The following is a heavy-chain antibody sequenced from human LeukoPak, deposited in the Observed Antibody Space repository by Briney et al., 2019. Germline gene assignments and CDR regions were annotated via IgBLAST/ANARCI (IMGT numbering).Heavy chain of an antibody. CDR2: IYLGDSDT. Sequence: GESLKISCKGSGYSFTSYWIGWVRQMPGKGLEWMGIIYLGDSDTTYNPSFQGQVTISADKSINTAYLQWSSLKASDTAMYYCARPGRDGGFSYGFDYWGQGTLVTVSS. CDR1: GYSFTSYW. CDR3: ARPGRDGGFSYGFDY. J-gene: IGHJ4*02. V-gene: IGHV5-51*01. D-gene: IGHD5-18*01.